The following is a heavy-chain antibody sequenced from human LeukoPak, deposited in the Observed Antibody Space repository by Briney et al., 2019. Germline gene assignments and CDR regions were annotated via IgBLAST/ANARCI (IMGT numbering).Heavy chain of an antibody. V-gene: IGHV3-9*01. CDR1: GFTFDDYA. D-gene: IGHD6-13*01. Sequence: GGSLRLSCAASGFTFDDYAMHWVRQAPGKGLEWVSGISWNSGSIGYADSVKGRFTISRDNAKNSLYLQMNSLRAEDTALYYCAPLYSSSSPFDYWGQGTLVTVSS. CDR3: APLYSSSSPFDY. J-gene: IGHJ4*02. CDR2: ISWNSGSI.